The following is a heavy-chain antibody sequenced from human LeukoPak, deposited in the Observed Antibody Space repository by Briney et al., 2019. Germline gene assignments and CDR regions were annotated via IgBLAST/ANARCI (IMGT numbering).Heavy chain of an antibody. Sequence: GGSLRLSCAAPGFTFSNYGMHWVRQAPGKGLEWVAVIWYDGSNKYYADSVRGRFTISRDNSKNTLDLQMNSLRAEDTAVYYCATDHEEAHDTFDIWGQGTMVTVSS. J-gene: IGHJ3*02. V-gene: IGHV3-33*01. CDR3: ATDHEEAHDTFDI. CDR1: GFTFSNYG. CDR2: IWYDGSNK.